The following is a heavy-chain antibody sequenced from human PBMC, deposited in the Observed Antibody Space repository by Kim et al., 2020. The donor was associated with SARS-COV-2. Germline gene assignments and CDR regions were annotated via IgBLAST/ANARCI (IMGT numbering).Heavy chain of an antibody. Sequence: GGSLRLSCAASGFTFSSYSMNWVRQAPGKGLEWVSYISSSSSTIYYADSVKGRFTISRDNAKNSLYLQMNSLRDEDTAVYYCAREVIAPTFHGRMDVWGQGTTVTVSS. V-gene: IGHV3-48*02. CDR1: GFTFSSYS. CDR3: AREVIAPTFHGRMDV. D-gene: IGHD3-22*01. CDR2: ISSSSSTI. J-gene: IGHJ6*02.